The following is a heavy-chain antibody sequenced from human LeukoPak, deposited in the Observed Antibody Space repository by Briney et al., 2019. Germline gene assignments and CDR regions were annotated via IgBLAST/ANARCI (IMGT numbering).Heavy chain of an antibody. Sequence: GASVKVSCKASGYTFIAYYMHWVRQAPGQGLEWMGWINPNSGGTKYAGKFQGRVTLTRDKSISTAYMELNSLRSDDTAVYYCARPQREIRYFDWSDAFDIWGQGTMVTVSS. D-gene: IGHD3-9*01. CDR1: GYTFIAYY. J-gene: IGHJ3*02. CDR3: ARPQREIRYFDWSDAFDI. CDR2: INPNSGGT. V-gene: IGHV1-2*02.